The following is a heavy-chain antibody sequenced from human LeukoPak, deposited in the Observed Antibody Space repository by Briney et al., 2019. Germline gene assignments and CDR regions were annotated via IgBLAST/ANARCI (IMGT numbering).Heavy chain of an antibody. J-gene: IGHJ4*02. CDR1: GDSVSSNSAA. CDR3: ARQRDGLNYYDY. Sequence: SQTLSLTCAISGDSVSSNSAAWSWIRQSPSRGLECLGRTYYRSKWYNEYAVSVKSRITINPDTSKNQFSLQLNSVTPEDTAVCYCARQRDGLNYYDYWGQGTLVTVSS. D-gene: IGHD5-24*01. CDR2: TYYRSKWYN. V-gene: IGHV6-1*01.